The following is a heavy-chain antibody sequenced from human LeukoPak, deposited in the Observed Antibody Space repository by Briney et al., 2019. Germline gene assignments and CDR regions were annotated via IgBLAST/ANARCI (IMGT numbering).Heavy chain of an antibody. V-gene: IGHV3-30*14. Sequence: PGGSLRLSCATSGFTFSSYAFHWVRQAPGKGLEWVATMPFDVNNKYYADSVRGRFTISRDNSKNTLYLQMNSLRAEDTAVYYCAADPLYWGQGTLVTVSS. CDR3: AADPLY. CDR1: GFTFSSYA. CDR2: MPFDVNNK. J-gene: IGHJ4*02.